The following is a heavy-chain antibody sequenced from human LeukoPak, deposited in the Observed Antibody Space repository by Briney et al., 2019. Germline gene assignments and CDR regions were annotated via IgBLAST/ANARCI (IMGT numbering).Heavy chain of an antibody. J-gene: IGHJ4*02. CDR1: GFTFSSYA. Sequence: SGGSLRLSCAASGFTFSSYAMHWVRQAPGKGLEWVAVISYDGSNKYYADSVKGRFTISRDNAKNSLYLQMNSLRAEDTAVYYCATSGYSSSWYFGWGQGTLVTVSS. CDR3: ATSGYSSSWYFG. CDR2: ISYDGSNK. D-gene: IGHD6-13*01. V-gene: IGHV3-30*04.